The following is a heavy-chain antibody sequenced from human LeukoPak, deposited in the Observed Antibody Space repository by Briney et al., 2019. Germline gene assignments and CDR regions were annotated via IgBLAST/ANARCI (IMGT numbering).Heavy chain of an antibody. D-gene: IGHD4-17*01. CDR3: ARDTPDDHGAYSFDY. J-gene: IGHJ4*02. CDR1: GFTFSDYY. Sequence: GGSLRLSCAASGFTFSDYYVSWIRQAPGKGLEWVSYISSSGSTIYYADSVKGRFTISRDNAKNSLYLQMNSLRAEDTAVYYCARDTPDDHGAYSFDYWGQGTLVTVSS. V-gene: IGHV3-11*01. CDR2: ISSSGSTI.